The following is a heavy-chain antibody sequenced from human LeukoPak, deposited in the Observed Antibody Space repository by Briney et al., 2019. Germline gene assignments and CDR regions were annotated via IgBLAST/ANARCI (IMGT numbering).Heavy chain of an antibody. CDR1: GYSISSGYY. V-gene: IGHV4-38-2*02. D-gene: IGHD6-13*01. CDR3: ARDFPEGSWYGRWFDP. Sequence: SETLSLTCTVSGYSISSGYYWGWIRQPPGKGLEWIGSIYHSGSTYCNPSLKSRVTISVDTSKNQFSLKLSSVTAADTAVYYCARDFPEGSWYGRWFDPWGQGTLVTVSS. CDR2: IYHSGST. J-gene: IGHJ5*02.